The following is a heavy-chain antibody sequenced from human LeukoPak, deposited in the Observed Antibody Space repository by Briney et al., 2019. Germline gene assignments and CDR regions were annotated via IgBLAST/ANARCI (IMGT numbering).Heavy chain of an antibody. CDR3: ARAVGHGSGSPRMDV. J-gene: IGHJ6*04. CDR2: IISSSNTI. V-gene: IGHV3-48*01. Sequence: GGSLRLSCAVSGFTFSAHSMNWVRQAPGKGLEWVSYIISSSNTIYYADSVKGRFTVSRDNAKNSLYLQMNSLRAEDTAVYYCARAVGHGSGSPRMDVWGKGTTVTVSS. D-gene: IGHD3-10*01. CDR1: GFTFSAHS.